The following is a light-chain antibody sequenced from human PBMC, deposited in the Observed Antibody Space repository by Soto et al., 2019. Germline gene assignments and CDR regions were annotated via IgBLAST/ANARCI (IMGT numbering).Light chain of an antibody. V-gene: IGKV3-11*01. Sequence: EIVLAQSPATLSLSPGERATLSCRASQSVNIYLAWYQQKPGQAPGLLINNASNRATGIPDRFSGSGSGTDFTLTISRLEPEEFAVYYCQQRSNWPWTFGQGTKVDI. CDR3: QQRSNWPWT. CDR2: NAS. J-gene: IGKJ1*01. CDR1: QSVNIY.